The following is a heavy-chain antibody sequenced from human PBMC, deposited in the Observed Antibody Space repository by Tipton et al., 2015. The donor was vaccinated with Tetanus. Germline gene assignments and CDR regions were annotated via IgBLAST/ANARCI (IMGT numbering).Heavy chain of an antibody. CDR2: IIPIFGTA. CDR1: GGTFSSYA. Sequence: QSGAEVKKPGSSVKVSCKASGGTFSSYAISWVRQAPGQGLEWMGGIIPIFGTANYAQKFQGRVTITADESTSTAYMELSSLRSEDTAVYYCARGIVDTAMVMVYYGMDVWGQGTTVTVSS. J-gene: IGHJ6*02. V-gene: IGHV1-69*01. CDR3: ARGIVDTAMVMVYYGMDV. D-gene: IGHD5-18*01.